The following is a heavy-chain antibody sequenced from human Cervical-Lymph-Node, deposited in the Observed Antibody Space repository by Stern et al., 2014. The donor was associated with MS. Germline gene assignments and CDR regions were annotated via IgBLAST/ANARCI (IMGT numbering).Heavy chain of an antibody. J-gene: IGHJ1*01. CDR1: GYTFTSNG. CDR3: ARDRNYYDSSGYSLPSENEYFQH. V-gene: IGHV1-18*01. Sequence: VQLEESGAAVKKPGASVKVSCKASGYTFTSNGISWVRQAPGPGIEWMGRISAYNGNTNYARKLQGRVTMTTDTSTSTAYMELRSLRSDDTAVYYCARDRNYYDSSGYSLPSENEYFQHWGQGTLVTVSS. CDR2: ISAYNGNT. D-gene: IGHD3-22*01.